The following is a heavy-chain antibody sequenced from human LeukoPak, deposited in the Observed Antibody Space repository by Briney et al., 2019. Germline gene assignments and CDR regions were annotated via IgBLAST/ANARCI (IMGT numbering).Heavy chain of an antibody. CDR2: INPNSGGT. D-gene: IGHD3-22*01. V-gene: IGHV1-2*02. Sequence: ASVKVSCKASGYTFTGYYMHWVRQAPGQGLEWMGWINPNSGGTNYAQKFQGRVTMTRDTSISTAYMELSRLRSDDTAVYYCARDVPYYDSSGYYYDAFDIWGQGTMVTVSS. J-gene: IGHJ3*02. CDR1: GYTFTGYY. CDR3: ARDVPYYDSSGYYYDAFDI.